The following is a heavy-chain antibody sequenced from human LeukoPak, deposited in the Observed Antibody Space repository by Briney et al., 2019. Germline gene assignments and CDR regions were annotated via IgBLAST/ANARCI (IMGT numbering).Heavy chain of an antibody. J-gene: IGHJ4*02. CDR3: ARHDYGGRPFDY. V-gene: IGHV4-34*01. D-gene: IGHD4-23*01. CDR1: GGSFSGYY. CDR2: INHSGST. Sequence: PSETLSLTCAVYGGSFSGYYWSWIRQPPGKGLEWIGEINHSGSTNYNPSLKSRVTISVDTSKNQFSLELSSVTAADTAVYYCARHDYGGRPFDYWGQGTLVTVSS.